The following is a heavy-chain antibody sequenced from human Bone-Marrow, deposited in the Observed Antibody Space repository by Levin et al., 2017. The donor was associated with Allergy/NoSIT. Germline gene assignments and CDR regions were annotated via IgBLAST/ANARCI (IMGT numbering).Heavy chain of an antibody. J-gene: IGHJ3*02. V-gene: IGHV4-39*07. CDR1: DGSISSSSYY. CDR3: ARDDGLPSQGAAFDI. D-gene: IGHD3-16*01. CDR2: IYHSGGT. Sequence: SETLSLTCTISDGSISSSSYYWGWIRQPPGKGLEWIGSIYHSGGTYYSPSLKSRVTISIDTFKSQFSLRLSSVTAADTAVYYCARDDGLPSQGAAFDIWGQGTMVTVSS.